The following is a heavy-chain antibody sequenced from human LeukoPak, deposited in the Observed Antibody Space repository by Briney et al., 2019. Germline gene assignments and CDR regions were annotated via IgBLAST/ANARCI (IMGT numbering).Heavy chain of an antibody. CDR3: AKGGWGTVLDY. Sequence: GGSLRLSCAASGFTFDDYAMHWVRQAPGKGLEWVSHISWNSGSITYADSVKGRFTISRDNSENTLFLQLNGLRADDTAVYYCAKGGWGTVLDYWGQGTLVTVSS. J-gene: IGHJ4*02. CDR1: GFTFDDYA. V-gene: IGHV3-9*01. CDR2: ISWNSGSI. D-gene: IGHD3-16*01.